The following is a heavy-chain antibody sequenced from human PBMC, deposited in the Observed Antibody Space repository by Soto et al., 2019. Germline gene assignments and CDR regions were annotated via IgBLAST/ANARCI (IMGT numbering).Heavy chain of an antibody. CDR2: IIPVFGTV. Sequence: QVRLVQSGAEVKKPGSSVKVSCKASGGTFSNYAITWLRLAPGQGLEWLGGIIPVFGTVNYAQKFQGRVTITADESTSTAYLELNRLRSEDPALYYCARNNPYTNSFCNWFDTWGQGTLVIVS. D-gene: IGHD6-13*01. CDR1: GGTFSNYA. CDR3: ARNNPYTNSFCNWFDT. J-gene: IGHJ5*02. V-gene: IGHV1-69*01.